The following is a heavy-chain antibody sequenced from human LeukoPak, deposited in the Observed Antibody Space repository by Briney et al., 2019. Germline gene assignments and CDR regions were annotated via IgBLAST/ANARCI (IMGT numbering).Heavy chain of an antibody. V-gene: IGHV1-18*01. J-gene: IGHJ6*03. CDR1: NYTFTAYG. CDR3: ARVPTDSSGWYRYYYYYMDV. Sequence: GASVKVSCKTFNYTFTAYGINWVRQAPGQGLEWMGWIRSDNGKTNYAQKLQGRVTMTTDTSTSTAYMELRSLRSDDTAVYYCARVPTDSSGWYRYYYYYMDVWGKGTTVTVSS. D-gene: IGHD6-19*01. CDR2: IRSDNGKT.